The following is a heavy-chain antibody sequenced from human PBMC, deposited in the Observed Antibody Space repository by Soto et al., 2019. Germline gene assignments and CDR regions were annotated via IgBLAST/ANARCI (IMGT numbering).Heavy chain of an antibody. Sequence: QVQLVESGGGVVQPGRSLRLSCAASGFTFSSYGMHWVRQAPGKGLEWVAVIWYDGSNKYYADSVKGRFTISRDNSKNTLYRKMNSLRAEDTAVYYCVRDESVAAGGNGMDVWGQGTTVTVSS. CDR2: IWYDGSNK. V-gene: IGHV3-33*01. CDR1: GFTFSSYG. J-gene: IGHJ6*02. D-gene: IGHD6-13*01. CDR3: VRDESVAAGGNGMDV.